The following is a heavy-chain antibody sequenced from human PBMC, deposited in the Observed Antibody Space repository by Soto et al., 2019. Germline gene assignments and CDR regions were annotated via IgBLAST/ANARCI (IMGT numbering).Heavy chain of an antibody. Sequence: QVQLHEAGPGLLKPSQTLSLRCTVSGDSVRSDDLYWSWIRPHPGQGLEWIGYVSYSGHFYYTPSLETRVDMAADATNNQVSLTLTSVTAADTAVYYCARGRVRDYYLDYWGQGTLVSVSS. CDR1: GDSVRSDDLY. V-gene: IGHV4-31*03. J-gene: IGHJ4*02. D-gene: IGHD4-17*01. CDR3: ARGRVRDYYLDY. CDR2: VSYSGHF.